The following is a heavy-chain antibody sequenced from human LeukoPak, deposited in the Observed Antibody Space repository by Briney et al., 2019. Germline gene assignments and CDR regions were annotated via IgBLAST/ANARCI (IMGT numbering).Heavy chain of an antibody. D-gene: IGHD3-3*01. Sequence: PSETLSLTCTVSGGSISGYYWSWLRQPPGKGLEWIGYIYNTGSTNYKSSLKSRVTMSLDTSKNQFSLRLNSVTAADTAVYYCASSYYDFWSDTYYFEYWGQGTLVTVSS. CDR2: IYNTGST. CDR1: GGSISGYY. J-gene: IGHJ4*02. CDR3: ASSYYDFWSDTYYFEY. V-gene: IGHV4-59*01.